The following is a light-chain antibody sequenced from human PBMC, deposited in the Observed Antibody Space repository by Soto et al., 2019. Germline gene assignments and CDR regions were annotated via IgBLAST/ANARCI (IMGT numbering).Light chain of an antibody. V-gene: IGKV1-5*01. Sequence: DIHMTQSPSTLSASVGDRVTITCRASQSISGWLAWYQQTPGKAPKLLIYDASSLESGVPSRFSGSGSGTEFALTISSLQTDDFATYYCQQYSSYPYTFGQGTRLEIK. CDR1: QSISGW. J-gene: IGKJ5*01. CDR2: DAS. CDR3: QQYSSYPYT.